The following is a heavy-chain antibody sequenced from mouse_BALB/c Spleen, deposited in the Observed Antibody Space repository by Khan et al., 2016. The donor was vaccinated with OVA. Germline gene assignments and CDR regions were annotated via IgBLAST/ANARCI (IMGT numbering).Heavy chain of an antibody. Sequence: QVQLQQPGAELVKAGASVKMSCKASGYPFTSYWMQWVKQRLGQCLEWFAAPNPTNGRTYYNEKFKSQATLTVDKSSSTAYKLLSGPTLADSASYYGSRIKKIVASYFDYWGQGTTLTVAA. J-gene: IGHJ2*01. CDR3: SRIKKIVASYFDY. D-gene: IGHD1-1*01. CDR2: PNPTNGRT. CDR1: GYPFTSYW. V-gene: IGHV1S81*02.